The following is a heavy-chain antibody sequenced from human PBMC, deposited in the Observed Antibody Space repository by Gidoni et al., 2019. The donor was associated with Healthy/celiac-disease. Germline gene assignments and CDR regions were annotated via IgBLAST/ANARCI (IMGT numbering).Heavy chain of an antibody. CDR2: ISWNSGSI. D-gene: IGHD4-17*01. CDR3: AKTGGTLRGGWFDP. V-gene: IGHV3-9*01. Sequence: EVQLVESGGGLVQPGRSLRLSCAASGFTFDDYAMHWVRQAPGKGLEWVSGISWNSGSIGYADSVKGRFTISRDNAKNSLYLQMNSLRAEDTALYYCAKTGGTLRGGWFDPWGQGTLVTVSS. CDR1: GFTFDDYA. J-gene: IGHJ5*02.